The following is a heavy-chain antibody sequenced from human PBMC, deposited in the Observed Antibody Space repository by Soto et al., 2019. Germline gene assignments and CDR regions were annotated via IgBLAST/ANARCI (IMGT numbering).Heavy chain of an antibody. CDR3: ARVHYVDYAVRIGDYGLDV. CDR1: GGTFSTHA. Sequence: QVQLVQSGAEVKKPGSAVRVSCKASGGTFSTHAISWVRQAPGRGPEWIGGISPMYGSRKYAPKFQGRVTMIADASTNTAAMELSSLRSEDTAVYDWARVHYVDYAVRIGDYGLDVWGQGTTVTVSS. V-gene: IGHV1-69*01. J-gene: IGHJ6*02. D-gene: IGHD3-9*01. CDR2: ISPMYGSR.